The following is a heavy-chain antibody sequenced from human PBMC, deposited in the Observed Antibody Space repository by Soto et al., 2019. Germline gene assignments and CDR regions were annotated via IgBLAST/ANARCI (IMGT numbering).Heavy chain of an antibody. J-gene: IGHJ4*02. Sequence: QVQLMQSGAEVKKPGASVKVSCKASGDTFTDYYIHWVRQAPGQGLEWMGTVNPSGGHTTYAQHFLGRVTMTRDTSTSTLYMELTSLTSDDTAIYDCARGGHVVVVKAALDYWGQGTLVTVSS. CDR3: ARGGHVVVVKAALDY. CDR2: VNPSGGHT. CDR1: GDTFTDYY. V-gene: IGHV1-46*01. D-gene: IGHD2-21*01.